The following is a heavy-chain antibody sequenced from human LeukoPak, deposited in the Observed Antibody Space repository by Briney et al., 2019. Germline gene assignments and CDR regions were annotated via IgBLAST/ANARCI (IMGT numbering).Heavy chain of an antibody. Sequence: GGSLRLSCAASGFTFNTYTMNWVRQAPGKGLEWVSFISGSSGIIDYADSVRGRFTISRDNAKNSLYLQMNSLRAEDTAVYYCARGSTYNESSGQVPFDYWGQGTLVTVSS. CDR2: ISGSSGII. CDR3: ARGSTYNESSGQVPFDY. J-gene: IGHJ4*02. V-gene: IGHV3-48*01. CDR1: GFTFNTYT. D-gene: IGHD3-22*01.